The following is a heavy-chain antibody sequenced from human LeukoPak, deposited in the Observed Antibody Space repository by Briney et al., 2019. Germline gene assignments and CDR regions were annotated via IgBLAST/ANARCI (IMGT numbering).Heavy chain of an antibody. CDR3: VREVVLNMGGLYFYYMDV. Sequence: QSGGSLRLSCAASGFTFSSYEMNWVRQAPGKGLEWVSYISSSGSTIYYADSVKGRFTISRDNAKDTLYLQMNSLRGDDAAVYHCVREVVLNMGGLYFYYMDVWGKGTAVTVSS. D-gene: IGHD3-22*01. CDR1: GFTFSSYE. CDR2: ISSSGSTI. V-gene: IGHV3-48*03. J-gene: IGHJ6*03.